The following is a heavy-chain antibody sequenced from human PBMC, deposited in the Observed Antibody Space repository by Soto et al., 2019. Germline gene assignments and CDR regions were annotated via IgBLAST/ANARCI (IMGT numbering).Heavy chain of an antibody. CDR1: GFTFSNAW. J-gene: IGHJ6*02. Sequence: GGSLRLSCAASGFTFSNAWMNWVRQAPGKGLEWVGRIKSKTDGGTTDYAAPVKGRFTISRDDSKNTLYLQMNSLKTEDTAVYYCTSKNCSGGSCEYYYYYGMDVWGQGTTVTVSS. CDR2: IKSKTDGGTT. V-gene: IGHV3-15*07. CDR3: TSKNCSGGSCEYYYYYGMDV. D-gene: IGHD2-15*01.